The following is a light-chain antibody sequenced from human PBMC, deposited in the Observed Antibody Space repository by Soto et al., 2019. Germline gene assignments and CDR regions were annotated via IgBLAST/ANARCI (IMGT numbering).Light chain of an antibody. CDR2: EVI. CDR1: RSDIGNSNY. V-gene: IGLV2-8*01. Sequence: QSALTQPPSASGSPGQSVTISCTGSRSDIGNSNYVSWYQQHPRKAPKLIISEVINRPSGVPDRFSASKSANTASLTISGRQADDEADYYCSSKAGGSRNVVFGGGTKVTVL. CDR3: SSKAGGSRNVV. J-gene: IGLJ2*01.